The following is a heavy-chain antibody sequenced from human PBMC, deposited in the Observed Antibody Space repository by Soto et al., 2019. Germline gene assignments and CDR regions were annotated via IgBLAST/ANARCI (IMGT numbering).Heavy chain of an antibody. Sequence: NPSETLSLTCAVYGGSFSGYYWSWIRQPPGKGLEWIGEINHSGSTNHNPSLKSRVTISVDTSKNQFSLKLSSVTAADTAVYYCARGNQYYYGSGSYYNNWFDPWGQGTLVTVSS. CDR1: GGSFSGYY. V-gene: IGHV4-34*01. CDR3: ARGNQYYYGSGSYYNNWFDP. D-gene: IGHD3-10*01. J-gene: IGHJ5*02. CDR2: INHSGST.